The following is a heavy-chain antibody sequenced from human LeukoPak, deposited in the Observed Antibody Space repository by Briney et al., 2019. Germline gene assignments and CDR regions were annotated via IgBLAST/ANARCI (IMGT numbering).Heavy chain of an antibody. V-gene: IGHV4-39*01. CDR1: GGSISSSSYY. J-gene: IGHJ3*02. CDR2: IYYSGST. D-gene: IGHD2-2*01. CDR3: ARRDIVVVPAAIDDAFDI. Sequence: SETLSLTCTVSGGSISSSSYYWGWIRQPPGKGLEWIGSIYYSGSTYYNPSLKSRVTISVDTSKNQFSLKLSSVTAADTAVYYCARRDIVVVPAAIDDAFDIWGQGTMVTVSS.